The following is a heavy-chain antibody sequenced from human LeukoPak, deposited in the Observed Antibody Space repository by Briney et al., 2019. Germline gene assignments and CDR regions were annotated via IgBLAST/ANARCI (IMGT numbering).Heavy chain of an antibody. J-gene: IGHJ4*02. Sequence: GGSLGLSCAASGFTFSSYSMNWVRQAPGKGLEWVSSISSSSSYIYYADSVKGRFTISRDNAKNSLYLQMNSLRAEDTAVYYCARGYYDSSGYYYLPYYFDYWGQGTLVTVSS. D-gene: IGHD3-22*01. CDR3: ARGYYDSSGYYYLPYYFDY. CDR1: GFTFSSYS. V-gene: IGHV3-21*01. CDR2: ISSSSSYI.